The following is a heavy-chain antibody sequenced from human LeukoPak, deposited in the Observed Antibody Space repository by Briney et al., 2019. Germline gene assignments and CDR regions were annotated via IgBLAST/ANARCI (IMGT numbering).Heavy chain of an antibody. J-gene: IGHJ3*02. D-gene: IGHD3-10*01. CDR3: AKDMVRGVSLNAFDI. CDR2: ISYDGSNK. V-gene: IGHV3-30*18. CDR1: RFTFSSYA. Sequence: GGSLRLSCTASRFTFSSYAMHWVRQAPGKGLEWVAVISYDGSNKYYADSVKGRFTISRDNSKNTLYLQMNSLRAEDTAVYYCAKDMVRGVSLNAFDIWGQGTMVTVSS.